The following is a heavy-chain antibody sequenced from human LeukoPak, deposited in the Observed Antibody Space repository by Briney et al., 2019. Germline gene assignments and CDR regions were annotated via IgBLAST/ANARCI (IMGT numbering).Heavy chain of an antibody. V-gene: IGHV3-9*01. CDR2: ISWNSGSI. CDR1: GFTFDDYA. D-gene: IGHD6-19*01. Sequence: GGSLRLSCAASGFTFDDYAMHWVRQAPGKGLEWVSGISWNSGSIGYADSVKGRFTISRDNSENTLYLQMNSLRAEDTAVYYCAKDLLQWLVGYYFDYWGQGTLVTVSS. CDR3: AKDLLQWLVGYYFDY. J-gene: IGHJ4*02.